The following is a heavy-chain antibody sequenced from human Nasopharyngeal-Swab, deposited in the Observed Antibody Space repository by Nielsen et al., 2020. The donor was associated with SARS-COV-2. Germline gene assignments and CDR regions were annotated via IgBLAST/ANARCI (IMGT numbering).Heavy chain of an antibody. V-gene: IGHV3-23*01. CDR3: AKDRDSGDDSEEYYHYYGMDV. J-gene: IGHJ6*02. D-gene: IGHD5-12*01. CDR1: GFTFSNFA. CDR2: ISGDSDST. Sequence: GESLKISCAASGFTFSNFAMSWVRQAPGKGLEWVSVISGDSDSTYYTDSVRGRFTISRDNPKNTLNLQMNNLRAEDTAIYYCAKDRDSGDDSEEYYHYYGMDVWGQGAPVTVSS.